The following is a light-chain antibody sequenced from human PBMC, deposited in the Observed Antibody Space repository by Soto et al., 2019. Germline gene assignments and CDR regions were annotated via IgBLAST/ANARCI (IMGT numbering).Light chain of an antibody. CDR1: QSVSSN. CDR3: KQYNNWPPWT. V-gene: IGKV3D-15*01. CDR2: GAS. Sequence: EIVMTQSPATLSVSPGERATLSCRASQSVSSNLAWYQQKPGQAPSLLIYGASTRATGIPARFSGSGSGTEFNLTISSLQSEDFAVYYCKQYNNWPPWTFGQGNKVEIK. J-gene: IGKJ1*01.